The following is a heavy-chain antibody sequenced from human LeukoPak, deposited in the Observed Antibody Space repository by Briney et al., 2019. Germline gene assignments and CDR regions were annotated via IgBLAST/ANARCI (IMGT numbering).Heavy chain of an antibody. D-gene: IGHD3-3*01. CDR3: TTDLIGTYYDFPLDY. CDR1: GFTFSNAW. J-gene: IGHJ4*02. CDR2: IKSKTDGGTT. Sequence: GGSLRLSCAASGFTFSNAWMSWVRQAPGKGLEWVGRIKSKTDGGTTDYTAPVKGRFTISRDDSKNTLYLQMNSRKTEDTAVYYCTTDLIGTYYDFPLDYWGQGTLVTVSS. V-gene: IGHV3-15*01.